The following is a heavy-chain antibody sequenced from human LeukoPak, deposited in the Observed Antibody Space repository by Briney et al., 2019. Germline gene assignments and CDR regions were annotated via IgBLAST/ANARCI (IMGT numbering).Heavy chain of an antibody. CDR2: IYYSGST. V-gene: IGHV4-59*08. D-gene: IGHD6-19*01. Sequence: PSETLSLTCTVSGGSISSYYWSWLRQPPGKGLEWXGYIYYSGSTNYNPSLKSRVTISVDTSKNQFSLKLSSVTAADTAVYYCARHSIVGQWLVPFDYWGQGTLVTVSS. CDR3: ARHSIVGQWLVPFDY. J-gene: IGHJ4*02. CDR1: GGSISSYY.